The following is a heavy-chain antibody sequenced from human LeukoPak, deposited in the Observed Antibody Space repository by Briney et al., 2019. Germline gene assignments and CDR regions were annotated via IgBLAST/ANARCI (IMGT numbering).Heavy chain of an antibody. CDR3: ARGSTSSTSCYGCSDFDY. Sequence: SETLSLTCTVSGGSISSSSYYWDWIRQPPGKGLEWIGSIYYSGSTYYNPSLKSRVTISVDTSKNQFSLKLSSVTAADTAVYYCARGSTSSTSCYGCSDFDYWGQGTLVTVSS. CDR2: IYYSGST. J-gene: IGHJ4*02. D-gene: IGHD2-2*01. V-gene: IGHV4-39*07. CDR1: GGSISSSSYY.